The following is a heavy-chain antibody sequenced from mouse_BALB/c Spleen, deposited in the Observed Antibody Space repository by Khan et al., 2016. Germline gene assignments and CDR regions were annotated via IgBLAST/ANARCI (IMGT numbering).Heavy chain of an antibody. CDR2: ISHSGST. D-gene: IGHD1-1*01. J-gene: IGHJ2*01. V-gene: IGHV3-2*02. Sequence: EVQLQESGPGLVKPSQSLSLTCTVTGYSITSDFAWNWIRQFPGNKLEWMGYISHSGSTSYNPSLKSRFSITRDTSTNQFFLQLNSVTAEDSATAYCARGYYYGKGYFDYWGQGTTLTVSS. CDR3: ARGYYYGKGYFDY. CDR1: GYSITSDFA.